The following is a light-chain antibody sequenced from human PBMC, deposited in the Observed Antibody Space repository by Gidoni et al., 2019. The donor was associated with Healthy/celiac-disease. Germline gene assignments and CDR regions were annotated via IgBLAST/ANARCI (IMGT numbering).Light chain of an antibody. V-gene: IGLV2-14*01. CDR2: EVS. CDR3: SSYTSSSYWV. Sequence: QPALTQPASGAGSPGQSITISCTGTSSDVGGYNYVSWYQQHPGKAPKLMIYEVSNRPSGVSNRFSGSKSGNTASLTISGLQAEDEADYYCSSYTSSSYWVFGGGTKLTVL. J-gene: IGLJ3*02. CDR1: SSDVGGYNY.